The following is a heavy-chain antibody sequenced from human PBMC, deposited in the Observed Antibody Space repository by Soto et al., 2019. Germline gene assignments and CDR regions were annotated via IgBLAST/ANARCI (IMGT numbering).Heavy chain of an antibody. CDR3: AKSVYNWNDGFFDY. J-gene: IGHJ4*02. V-gene: IGHV3-30*18. CDR1: GFTFSTYG. D-gene: IGHD1-1*01. Sequence: QVQLVESGGGVVQPGRYLRLSCAASGFTFSTYGMHWVRQAPGKGLEWVAVISYDGNNKYYADSVKGRFTISRDSSENTLYLQMNSLRAEDTAVYYCAKSVYNWNDGFFDYWGQGTLVTVSS. CDR2: ISYDGNNK.